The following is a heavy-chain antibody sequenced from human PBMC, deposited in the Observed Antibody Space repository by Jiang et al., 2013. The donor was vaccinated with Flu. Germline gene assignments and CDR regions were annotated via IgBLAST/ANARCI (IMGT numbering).Heavy chain of an antibody. CDR1: GGSISSGSYY. V-gene: IGHV4-61*02. Sequence: PGLVKPSETLSLTCTVSGGSISSGSYYWSWIRQPAGKGLEWIGRIYTSGSTNYNPSLKSRVTISVDTSKNQFSLKLSSVTAADTAVYYCAREIVVGATSGWVDYWGQGTLVTVSS. D-gene: IGHD1-26*01. CDR2: IYTSGST. CDR3: AREIVVGATSGWVDY. J-gene: IGHJ4*02.